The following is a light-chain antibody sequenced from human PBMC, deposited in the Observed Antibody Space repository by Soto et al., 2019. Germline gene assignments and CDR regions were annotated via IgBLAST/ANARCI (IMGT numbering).Light chain of an antibody. V-gene: IGKV3-20*01. Sequence: EIVLTQSPGTLSLSPGERATLSCRASQSVSNNYLAWYQQKPGQAPRLLIYGASNRATGIPDRFSGSGSGTALPFTISILEPEDFAVYYCQQYGGSGTFGQGPKVEI. CDR1: QSVSNNY. CDR2: GAS. CDR3: QQYGGSGT. J-gene: IGKJ1*01.